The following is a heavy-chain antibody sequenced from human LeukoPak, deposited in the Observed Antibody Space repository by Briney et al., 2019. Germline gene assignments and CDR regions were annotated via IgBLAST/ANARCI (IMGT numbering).Heavy chain of an antibody. CDR1: GYTFTSYA. CDR3: ASDRGYSHFQH. Sequence: ASVKVSFKGSGYTFTSYAFRWVRQAPGPGLGGVGWISAYNGNTNYAQKFQGRVTITADESTSTAYMELSSLRSEDTAVYYCASDRGYSHFQHWGQGTLVTVPS. V-gene: IGHV1-18*01. J-gene: IGHJ1*01. D-gene: IGHD3-22*01. CDR2: ISAYNGNT.